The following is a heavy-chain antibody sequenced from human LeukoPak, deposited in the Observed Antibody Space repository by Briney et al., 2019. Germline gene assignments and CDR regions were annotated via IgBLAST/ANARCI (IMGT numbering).Heavy chain of an antibody. CDR3: ARDVRPDY. CDR2: IKQDGTEK. Sequence: GGSLRLSCAASGFTFSRYWMSRVRQAPGEGLEWVANIKQDGTEKYYMDSVKGRFSISRDNAKNSLYLQMNALRAEDTAVYYCARDVRPDYWGQGTLVTVST. D-gene: IGHD6-6*01. J-gene: IGHJ4*02. V-gene: IGHV3-7*04. CDR1: GFTFSRYW.